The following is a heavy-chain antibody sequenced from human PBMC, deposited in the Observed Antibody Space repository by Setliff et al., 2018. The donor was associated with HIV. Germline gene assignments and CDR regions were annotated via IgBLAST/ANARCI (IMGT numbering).Heavy chain of an antibody. CDR2: ISTNTGTP. Sequence: PGPSVKVSCKASGYSFSNYAINWVRQAPGQGLEWMGWISTNTGTPTYAQGFTGRFVFSLDISVSTAYLEISSLKAEDTAVYYCAPTISTYMDVWVKGTTVTVSS. V-gene: IGHV7-4-1*02. CDR3: APTISTYMDV. J-gene: IGHJ6*03. D-gene: IGHD1-20*01. CDR1: GYSFSNYA.